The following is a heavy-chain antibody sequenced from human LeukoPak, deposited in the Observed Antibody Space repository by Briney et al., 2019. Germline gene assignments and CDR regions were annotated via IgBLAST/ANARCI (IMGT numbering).Heavy chain of an antibody. CDR1: GGSFSGYY. CDR2: INHSGST. Sequence: SETLSLTCAVYGGSFSGYYWSWIRQPPGKGLEWIGEINHSGSTNYNPSLKSRVTISVDTSKNQFSLKLSSVTAADTAVYYCARVLSGSYEYYFDYWGQGTLVTVSS. D-gene: IGHD1-26*01. V-gene: IGHV4-34*01. J-gene: IGHJ4*02. CDR3: ARVLSGSYEYYFDY.